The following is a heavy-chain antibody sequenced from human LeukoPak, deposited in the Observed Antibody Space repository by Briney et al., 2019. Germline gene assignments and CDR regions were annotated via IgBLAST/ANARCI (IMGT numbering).Heavy chain of an antibody. Sequence: PGGSLRLSCAASGFTFSSYAMHWVRQAPGKGLEWVAVLSYDGSNKYYADSVKGRFSISRDDSKNTLSLQMNSLRAEDTAVYFCARDPSRISVAGFCDYWGQGTLVTVSS. CDR1: GFTFSSYA. J-gene: IGHJ4*02. V-gene: IGHV3-30-3*01. CDR2: LSYDGSNK. D-gene: IGHD6-19*01. CDR3: ARDPSRISVAGFCDY.